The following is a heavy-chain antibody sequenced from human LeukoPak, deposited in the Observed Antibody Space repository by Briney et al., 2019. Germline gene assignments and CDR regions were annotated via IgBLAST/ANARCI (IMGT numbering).Heavy chain of an antibody. CDR2: IHYSGST. CDR3: ARDLLLWFEKDMDV. CDR1: GGSISSSSYY. Sequence: TSETLSLTCTVSGGSISSSSYYWGWIRQPPGKGLEWIGSIHYSGSTYYNPSLKSRVTISVDTSKNQFSLKLSSVTAADTAVYYCARDLLLWFEKDMDVWGKGTTVTVSS. J-gene: IGHJ6*03. D-gene: IGHD3-10*01. V-gene: IGHV4-39*07.